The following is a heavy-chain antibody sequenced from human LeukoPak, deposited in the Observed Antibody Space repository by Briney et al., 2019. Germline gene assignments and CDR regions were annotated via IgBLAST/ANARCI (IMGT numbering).Heavy chain of an antibody. CDR2: IYSGGDT. Sequence: PGGSLRLSCAASGVTVSNNFMLWVRQAPGKGLEWVSLIYSGGDTHYADSVKGRFTISRDNSKNTLYLQMNNLIAEDTAVYYCARDPPAVAINTYGWGQGTLVTVSS. V-gene: IGHV3-66*01. J-gene: IGHJ4*02. CDR1: GVTVSNNF. D-gene: IGHD5-24*01. CDR3: ARDPPAVAINTYG.